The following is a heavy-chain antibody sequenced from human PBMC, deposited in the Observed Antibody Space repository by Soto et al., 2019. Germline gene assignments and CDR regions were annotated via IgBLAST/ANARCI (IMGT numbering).Heavy chain of an antibody. CDR3: ARDRYGSGTSYDY. J-gene: IGHJ4*02. V-gene: IGHV4-4*02. CDR2: IFHSGST. D-gene: IGHD3-10*01. Sequence: QVQLQESGPGLVKPSGTLSLTCDVSGASITDNNWWSWVRQSPGKGLEWIGEIFHSGSTIYNPSLKSRVTISIDKSKNQFSLRLTSVTAADTALYYWARDRYGSGTSYDYWGQGTLVTVSS. CDR1: GASITDNNW.